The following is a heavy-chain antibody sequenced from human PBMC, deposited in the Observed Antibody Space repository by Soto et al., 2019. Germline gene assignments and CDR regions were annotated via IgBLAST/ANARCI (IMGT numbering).Heavy chain of an antibody. CDR3: ARGYSSSTSCLDY. V-gene: IGHV3-21*01. J-gene: IGHJ4*02. Sequence: EVQLVESGGGLVKPGGSLRLSCAASGFTFSSYSMNWVRQAPGKGLEWVSSISSSSSYIYYADSVKGRFIISRDNAKNSLYLQMNSLRAEDTAVYYCARGYSSSTSCLDYWGQGTLVTVSS. CDR2: ISSSSSYI. CDR1: GFTFSSYS. D-gene: IGHD2-2*01.